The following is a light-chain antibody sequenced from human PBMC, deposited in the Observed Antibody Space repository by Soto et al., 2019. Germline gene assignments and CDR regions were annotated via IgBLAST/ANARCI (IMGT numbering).Light chain of an antibody. V-gene: IGKV3-15*01. J-gene: IGKJ2*01. CDR1: QSVSTK. Sequence: ELVMTQSPATLPVSPGERVTLSCRASQSVSTKLAWYQQKPGQHPRLLIYGVSSRTTGIPARFSGSGAQTDVTLTISSLQSEYFAVYYCQEYNNWPPEYTFGQGTKLEVK. CDR3: QEYNNWPPEYT. CDR2: GVS.